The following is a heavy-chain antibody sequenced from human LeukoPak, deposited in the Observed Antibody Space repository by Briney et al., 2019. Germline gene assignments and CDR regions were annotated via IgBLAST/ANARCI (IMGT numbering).Heavy chain of an antibody. CDR2: IRGNGGST. Sequence: GGSLRLSCAASGFTFSTYAMTWIRQAPGKGLEWVSAIRGNGGSTYSADSVKGRFTISRDNSKNTLYLQMNSLRAEDTALYYCAKQTAEGDYDFWSGFYGFDYWGQGTLVTVSS. CDR1: GFTFSTYA. V-gene: IGHV3-23*01. J-gene: IGHJ4*02. D-gene: IGHD3-3*01. CDR3: AKQTAEGDYDFWSGFYGFDY.